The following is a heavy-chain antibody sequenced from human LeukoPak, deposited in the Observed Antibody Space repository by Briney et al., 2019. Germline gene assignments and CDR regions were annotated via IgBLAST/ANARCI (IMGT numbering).Heavy chain of an antibody. V-gene: IGHV3-74*01. Sequence: GGSLRLSCAASGFTFSSYWMHWVRQAPGKGLVWVSRINSDGSSTSYADSVKGRFTISRDNAKNTLYLQMNSLRAEDTAVYYCAKTILAYCGGDCYGYYFDYWGQGTLVTVSS. D-gene: IGHD2-21*02. CDR1: GFTFSSYW. CDR2: INSDGSST. CDR3: AKTILAYCGGDCYGYYFDY. J-gene: IGHJ4*02.